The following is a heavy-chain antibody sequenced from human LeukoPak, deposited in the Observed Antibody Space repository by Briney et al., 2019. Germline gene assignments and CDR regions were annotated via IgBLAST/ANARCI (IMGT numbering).Heavy chain of an antibody. CDR2: ISGSGGST. J-gene: IGHJ4*02. Sequence: GGSLRLSCAASGFTFSSYAMSWVRQAPGKGLEWVSAISGSGGSTYYADSVKGRFTISRDNSKNTLYLQMNSLRAEDTAVYYCAKHPHGVVGATHFDYWGQGTLVTVSS. CDR3: AKHPHGVVGATHFDY. CDR1: GFTFSSYA. V-gene: IGHV3-23*01. D-gene: IGHD1-26*01.